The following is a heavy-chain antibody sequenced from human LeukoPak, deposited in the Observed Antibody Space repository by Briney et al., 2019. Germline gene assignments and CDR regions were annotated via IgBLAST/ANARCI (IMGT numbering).Heavy chain of an antibody. J-gene: IGHJ1*01. D-gene: IGHD6-13*01. CDR2: IYHSGST. V-gene: IGHV4-30-2*01. Sequence: SKTLSLTCTVSGGSISSGGYYWSWIRQPPGKGLEWIGHIYHSGSTYYNPSLKSRVTISVDRSKNQFSLKLSSVTAADTAVYYCASPGIAAAGNHGIQHWGQGTLVTVSS. CDR3: ASPGIAAAGNHGIQH. CDR1: GGSISSGGYY.